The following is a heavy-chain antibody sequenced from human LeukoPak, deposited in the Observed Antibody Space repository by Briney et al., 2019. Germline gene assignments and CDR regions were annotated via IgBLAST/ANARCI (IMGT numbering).Heavy chain of an antibody. V-gene: IGHV4-61*09. CDR3: GKVGYHPLKE. CDR1: GGSISSSSYY. J-gene: IGHJ4*02. Sequence: SETLSLTCTVSGGSISSSSYYWSWIRQPAGKGLEWIGHIYTSGSTNYNPSLKSRVTMSVDTSKNQFSLKVTSVTAADTAMYYCGKVGYHPLKEWGQGTLGTVFS. D-gene: IGHD2-2*01. CDR2: IYTSGST.